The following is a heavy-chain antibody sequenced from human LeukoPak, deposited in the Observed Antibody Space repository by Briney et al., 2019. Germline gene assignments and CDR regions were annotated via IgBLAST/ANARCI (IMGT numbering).Heavy chain of an antibody. V-gene: IGHV3-7*01. CDR1: GFTFSSYW. J-gene: IGHJ4*02. D-gene: IGHD6-19*01. CDR2: IKQDGSEK. CDR3: ARARIAVAAPFDY. Sequence: GGSLRLSCAASGFTFSSYWMSWVRQAPGKGLEWVANIKQDGSEKYYVDSVNGRFTISRDNAKNSLYLQMNSLRAEDTAVYYCARARIAVAAPFDYWGQGTLVTVSS.